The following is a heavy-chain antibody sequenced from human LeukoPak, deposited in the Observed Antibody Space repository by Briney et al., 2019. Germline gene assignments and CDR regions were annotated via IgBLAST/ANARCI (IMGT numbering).Heavy chain of an antibody. CDR1: GFTFSSYS. Sequence: GGSLRLSCAASGFTFSSYSMNWVRQAPGKGLEWVSYISSGSSYIYYADSLKGRFTISRDNAKNSLYLQMNSLRAEDTAVYYCALDSSGLFDYWGQGTLVTVSS. CDR2: ISSGSSYI. D-gene: IGHD3-22*01. V-gene: IGHV3-21*05. CDR3: ALDSSGLFDY. J-gene: IGHJ4*02.